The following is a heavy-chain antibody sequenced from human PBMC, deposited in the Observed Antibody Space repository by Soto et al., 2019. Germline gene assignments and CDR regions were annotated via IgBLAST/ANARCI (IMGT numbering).Heavy chain of an antibody. Sequence: QGQLVQSGAEVKKPGSSMKVSCKASGGTLSSYAINWVRQAPGQGLEWMGGIIPIFGSANYAPKFQGRVTITADESTSTAYMELSSLRSEDTAVYYCAETIEIPYYHGMDVWGQGTTVTVSS. CDR2: IIPIFGSA. D-gene: IGHD2-2*02. CDR1: GGTLSSYA. J-gene: IGHJ6*02. V-gene: IGHV1-69*01. CDR3: AETIEIPYYHGMDV.